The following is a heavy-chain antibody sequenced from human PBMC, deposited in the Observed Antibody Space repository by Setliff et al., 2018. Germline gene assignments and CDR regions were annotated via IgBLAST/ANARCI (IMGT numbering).Heavy chain of an antibody. CDR2: MHYSGSA. CDR3: ARASSGWYSAYYYYMDV. V-gene: IGHV4-59*08. J-gene: IGHJ6*03. Sequence: PSETLSLTCSVSGASITSYYWSWIRQPPGKGLEWIGYMHYSGSANYNPSLKSRVTISLDTSKDQFSLNLTSVTAADTAVYYCARASSGWYSAYYYYMDVWGKGTTVT. CDR1: GASITSYY. D-gene: IGHD6-19*01.